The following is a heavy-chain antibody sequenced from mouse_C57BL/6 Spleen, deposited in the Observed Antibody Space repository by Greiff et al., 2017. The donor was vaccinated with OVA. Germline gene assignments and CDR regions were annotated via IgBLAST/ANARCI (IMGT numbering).Heavy chain of an antibody. J-gene: IGHJ4*01. CDR2: IDPSDSYT. Sequence: VQLQQPGAELVKPGASVKLSCKASGYTFTSYWMQWVKQRPGQGLEWIGEIDPSDSYTNYNQKFKGKATLTVDTSSSTAYMQLSSLTSEDSAVYYCARGLRRNAMDYWGQGTSVTVSS. CDR1: GYTFTSYW. CDR3: ARGLRRNAMDY. V-gene: IGHV1-50*01. D-gene: IGHD2-4*01.